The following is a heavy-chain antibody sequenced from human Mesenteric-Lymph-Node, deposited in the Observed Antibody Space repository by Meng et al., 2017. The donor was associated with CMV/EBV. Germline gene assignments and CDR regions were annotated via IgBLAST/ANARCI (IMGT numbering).Heavy chain of an antibody. D-gene: IGHD2-2*01. CDR3: ARGRGSIVVVPAANSWFDP. J-gene: IGHJ5*02. CDR1: GGSISSSTYY. V-gene: IGHV4-39*07. CDR2: IYYSGST. Sequence: ESLKISCTVSGGSISSSTYYWGWIRQPPGKGLEWIGSIYYSGSTYYNPSLKSRVTISVDTSKNQFSLNLSSVTAADTAVYYCARGRGSIVVVPAANSWFDPWGQGTLVTVSS.